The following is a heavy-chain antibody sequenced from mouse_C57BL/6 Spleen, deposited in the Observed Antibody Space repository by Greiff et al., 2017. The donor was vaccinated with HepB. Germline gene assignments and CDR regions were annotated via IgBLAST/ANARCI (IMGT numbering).Heavy chain of an antibody. CDR1: GYTFTSYW. Sequence: QVQLQQPGAELVMPGASVKLSCKASGYTFTSYWMHWVKQRPGQGLEWIGEIDPSDSYTNYNQKFKGKSTLTVDKSSSTAYMQLSSLTSEDSAVYDCARELLRRGAFAYWGQGTLVTVSA. CDR2: IDPSDSYT. V-gene: IGHV1-69*01. CDR3: ARELLRRGAFAY. J-gene: IGHJ3*01. D-gene: IGHD1-1*01.